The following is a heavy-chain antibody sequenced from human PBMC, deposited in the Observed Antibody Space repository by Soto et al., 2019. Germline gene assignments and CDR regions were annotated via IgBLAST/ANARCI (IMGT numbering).Heavy chain of an antibody. V-gene: IGHV3-30-3*01. J-gene: IGHJ6*02. CDR3: ARDVESGSSQYYYYYYGMDV. Sequence: SPIHCSGASGFTFGSYAMDLVRHARGKGLQWVAVISYDGSNKYYADSVKGRFTISRDNSKNTLYLQMNSLRAEDTAVYYCARDVESGSSQYYYYYYGMDVWGQGTTVTVAS. D-gene: IGHD1-26*01. CDR2: ISYDGSNK. CDR1: GFTFGSYA.